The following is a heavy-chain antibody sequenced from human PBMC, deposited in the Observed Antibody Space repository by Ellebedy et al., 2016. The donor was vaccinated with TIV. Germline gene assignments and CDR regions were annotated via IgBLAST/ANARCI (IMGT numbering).Heavy chain of an antibody. CDR2: IRERGGGP. V-gene: IGHV3-23*01. CDR3: GKGLRFFDWPCDS. Sequence: GGSLRLSXSASGFNFDIYAMHWVRQAPGKGLEWVAGIRERGGGPYYADSVKGRFTISRDNSKSTLYLQINSLRAEDTAVYYCGKGLRFFDWPCDSWGQGTLVTVSS. D-gene: IGHD3-9*01. CDR1: GFNFDIYA. J-gene: IGHJ5*01.